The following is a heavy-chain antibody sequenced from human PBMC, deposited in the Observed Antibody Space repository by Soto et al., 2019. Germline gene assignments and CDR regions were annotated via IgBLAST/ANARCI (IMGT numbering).Heavy chain of an antibody. CDR2: IYHSGST. CDR1: GGSISSSNW. J-gene: IGHJ3*02. V-gene: IGHV4-4*02. D-gene: IGHD4-17*01. CDR3: ARNGRDYGDPTVSAFDI. Sequence: QVQLQESGPGLVKPSGTLSLTCAVSGGSISSSNWWSWVRQPPGKGLEWIGEIYHSGSTNYNPSLKSRVTISVDKSKHQFSLKLSSVPAADTAVYYCARNGRDYGDPTVSAFDIWGQGTMVTVSS.